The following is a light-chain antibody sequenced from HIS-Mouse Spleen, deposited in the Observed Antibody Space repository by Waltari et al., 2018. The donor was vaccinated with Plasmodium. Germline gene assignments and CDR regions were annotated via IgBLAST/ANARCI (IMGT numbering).Light chain of an antibody. Sequence: SYELTQPPSVSVSQGQTASITCSGDKLGDKYACWYQQKPGQSPVLVIYQDSKRPSGIPERFSGSNSGNTATLTISGTQAMDEADDYCQAWDSSTVVFGGGTKLTVL. V-gene: IGLV3-1*01. CDR1: KLGDKY. CDR3: QAWDSSTVV. J-gene: IGLJ2*01. CDR2: QDS.